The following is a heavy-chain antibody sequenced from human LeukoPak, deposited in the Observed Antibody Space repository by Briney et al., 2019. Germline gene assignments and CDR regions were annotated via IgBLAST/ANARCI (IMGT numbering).Heavy chain of an antibody. CDR1: GGSISNYY. Sequence: PSETLSLTCTVSGGSISNYYWSWVRQPPGRGLEWIGYIYYIGSTNYNPSLKSRVTISADTSKNQFSLKLSSVTAADTAVYYCARQWTDGWFYPWGQGTLVTVSS. V-gene: IGHV4-59*08. D-gene: IGHD3/OR15-3a*01. CDR2: IYYIGST. CDR3: ARQWTDGWFYP. J-gene: IGHJ5*02.